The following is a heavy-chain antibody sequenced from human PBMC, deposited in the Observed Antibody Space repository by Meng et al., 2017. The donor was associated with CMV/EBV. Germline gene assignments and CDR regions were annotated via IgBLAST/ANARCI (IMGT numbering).Heavy chain of an antibody. V-gene: IGHV1-2*02. CDR1: GYTFTGYY. Sequence: ASVKVSCKASGYTFTGYYMHWVRQAPGQGLEWMGWNNPNSGGTNYAQKFQGRVTMTRDTSISTAYMELSRLRSDDTAVYYCASTDVVGEDYYYGMDVWGQGTTVTVSS. D-gene: IGHD3-16*01. CDR2: NNPNSGGT. CDR3: ASTDVVGEDYYYGMDV. J-gene: IGHJ6*02.